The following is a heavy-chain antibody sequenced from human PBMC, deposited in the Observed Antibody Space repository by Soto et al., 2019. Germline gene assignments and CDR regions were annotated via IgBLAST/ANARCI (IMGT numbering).Heavy chain of an antibody. Sequence: PVRSLRLSCASSGFTCSSYGMHWARQAPGKGLEWVAVISYDGSNKYYADSVKGRFTISRDNSKNTLYLQMNSLRAEDTAVYYCAREPFLYSSSSIDYYYGMDVWGQGTTVTVSS. D-gene: IGHD6-6*01. J-gene: IGHJ6*02. V-gene: IGHV3-30*03. CDR3: AREPFLYSSSSIDYYYGMDV. CDR1: GFTCSSYG. CDR2: ISYDGSNK.